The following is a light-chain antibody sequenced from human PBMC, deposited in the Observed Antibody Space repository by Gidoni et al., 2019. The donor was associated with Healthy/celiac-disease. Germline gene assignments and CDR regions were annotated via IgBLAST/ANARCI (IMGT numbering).Light chain of an antibody. Sequence: DIQMTQSPSTLSASVGDRVTITCRTIQSISSWLAWYQQKPGKAPKLLIYKASSLQSWVPSRFSGSGSGTEFSLTISSLQPDDFATYYCQQYNSYPWTFGQGTKVEIK. V-gene: IGKV1-5*03. J-gene: IGKJ1*01. CDR2: KAS. CDR1: QSISSW. CDR3: QQYNSYPWT.